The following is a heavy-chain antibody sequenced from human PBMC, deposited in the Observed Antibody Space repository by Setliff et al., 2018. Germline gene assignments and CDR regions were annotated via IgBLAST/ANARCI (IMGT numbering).Heavy chain of an antibody. Sequence: ASVKVSCKASGYTFAGYYMHWVRQTPGQGLEWMGWINPISGGANYAQKFQGRVTMTTDTSTSAAYMELRGLRSDDTAIYYCAISTLSICSGGSCPNVFDVWGPGTLVTVSS. J-gene: IGHJ3*01. CDR1: GYTFAGYY. V-gene: IGHV1-2*02. CDR3: AISTLSICSGGSCPNVFDV. D-gene: IGHD2-15*01. CDR2: INPISGGA.